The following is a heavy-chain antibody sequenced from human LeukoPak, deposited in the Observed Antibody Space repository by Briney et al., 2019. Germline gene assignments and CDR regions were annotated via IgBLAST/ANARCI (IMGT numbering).Heavy chain of an antibody. Sequence: GASVKVSCKTSGYTFTNHAINWVRQAPGQGLEWMGWINTNTENPTYAQGFTGRYVFSLDTSVSTAYLQISGLKADDTAVYYCAKSGLNRFDYWGQGTLVTVSS. V-gene: IGHV7-4-1*02. CDR2: INTNTENP. J-gene: IGHJ4*02. CDR3: AKSGLNRFDY. CDR1: GYTFTNHA. D-gene: IGHD2-15*01.